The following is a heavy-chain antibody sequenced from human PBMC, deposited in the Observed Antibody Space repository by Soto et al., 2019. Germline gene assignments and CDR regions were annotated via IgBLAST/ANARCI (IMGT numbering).Heavy chain of an antibody. CDR1: GFTFSRWA. J-gene: IGHJ5*02. Sequence: GSSRRLSCAASGFTFSRWAMSWVRQSPGKGLEWVSAISGSGGRTYYADSVKCRFTISRDNSKNTLYLQINSLRAEDTAVYYCEGIGVVIPNNWFDPWGQGTLVTVSS. D-gene: IGHD3-22*01. CDR3: EGIGVVIPNNWFDP. V-gene: IGHV3-23*01. CDR2: ISGSGGRT.